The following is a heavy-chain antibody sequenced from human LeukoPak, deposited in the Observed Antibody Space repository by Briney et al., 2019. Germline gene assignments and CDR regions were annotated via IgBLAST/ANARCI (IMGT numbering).Heavy chain of an antibody. V-gene: IGHV3-23*01. J-gene: IGHJ3*02. CDR3: ATPYSGSYLPLPPDAFDI. CDR2: ISGTGGST. CDR1: GFTFKNYA. D-gene: IGHD1-26*01. Sequence: GGSLRLSCAASGFTFKNYALTWVRQAPGKGPEWVSGISGTGGSTFYADSVKGRFTISRDNSKNTLYLQMNSLRAEDTAVYYCATPYSGSYLPLPPDAFDIWGQGTMVTVSS.